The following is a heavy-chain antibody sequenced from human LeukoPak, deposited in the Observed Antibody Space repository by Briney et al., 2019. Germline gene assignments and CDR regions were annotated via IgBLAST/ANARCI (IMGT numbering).Heavy chain of an antibody. J-gene: IGHJ4*02. CDR1: GFTFSSYW. V-gene: IGHV3-30-3*01. CDR2: ISYDGSNK. CDR3: ASDHSPDSGGWLIDY. Sequence: GGSLRLSCAVSGFTFSSYWMNWVRQAPGKGLEWVAVISYDGSNKYYADSVKGRFTISRDNSKNTLYLQMNSLRAEDTAVYYCASDHSPDSGGWLIDYWGQGTLVTVSS. D-gene: IGHD2-15*01.